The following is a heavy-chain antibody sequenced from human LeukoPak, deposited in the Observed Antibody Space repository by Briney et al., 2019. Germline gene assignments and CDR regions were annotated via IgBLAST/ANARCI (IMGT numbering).Heavy chain of an antibody. V-gene: IGHV4-61*01. J-gene: IGHJ3*02. Sequence: PSETLSLTCIVSGGSVSSGIYLWPWIRQPPGEGLERIGYIYYSGSTNYNPSLKSRVTISIDTSKNQCSLKLSSVTAADTAMYYCAREPHDYGAVPGIWGQGTMVTVSS. D-gene: IGHD4-17*01. CDR3: AREPHDYGAVPGI. CDR1: GGSVSSGIYL. CDR2: IYYSGST.